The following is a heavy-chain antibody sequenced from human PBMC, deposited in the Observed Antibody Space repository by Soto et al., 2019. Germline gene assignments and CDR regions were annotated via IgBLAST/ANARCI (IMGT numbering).Heavy chain of an antibody. D-gene: IGHD3-22*01. J-gene: IGHJ4*02. CDR1: GGSFSGYY. V-gene: IGHV4-34*01. Sequence: SATLSLTCAVYGGSFSGYYWSWIRQPPGKGLEWIGEINHSGSTNYNPSLKSRVTISVDTSKNQFSLKLSSVTAADTAVYYCARENSSGYYSPIDYWGQGTLVTVSS. CDR3: ARENSSGYYSPIDY. CDR2: INHSGST.